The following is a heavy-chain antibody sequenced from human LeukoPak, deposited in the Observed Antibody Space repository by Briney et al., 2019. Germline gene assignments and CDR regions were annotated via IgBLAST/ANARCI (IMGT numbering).Heavy chain of an antibody. J-gene: IGHJ6*03. V-gene: IGHV1-69*05. D-gene: IGHD4-11*01. CDR3: ARTSTVTRYYYYMDV. CDR2: IIPIFGTA. CDR1: GYTFTSYY. Sequence: SVKVSCKAPGYTFTSYYMHWVRQAPGQGLEWMGGIIPIFGTANYAQKFQGRVTITTDESTSTAYMELSSLRSEDTAVYYCARTSTVTRYYYYMDVWGKGTTVTVSS.